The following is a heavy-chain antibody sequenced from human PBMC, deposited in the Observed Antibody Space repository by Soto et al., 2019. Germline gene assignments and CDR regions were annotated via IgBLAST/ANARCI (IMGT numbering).Heavy chain of an antibody. CDR2: IYYSGST. CDR1: GGSISSSSYY. D-gene: IGHD3-16*01. J-gene: IGHJ4*02. CDR3: ARQDYQRVLGFDY. V-gene: IGHV4-39*01. Sequence: SLTCTASGGSISSSSYYWGWIRQPPGKGLEWIGSIYYSGSTYYNPSLKSRVTISVDTSKNQFSLKLSSVTAADTAVYYCARQDYQRVLGFDYWGQGTLVTVSS.